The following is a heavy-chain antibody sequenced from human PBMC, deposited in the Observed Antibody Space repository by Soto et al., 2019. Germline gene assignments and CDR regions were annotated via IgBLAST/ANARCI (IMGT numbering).Heavy chain of an antibody. CDR3: AHGYWGLGNIKH. V-gene: IGHV2-5*02. CDR2: IFWDDDK. Sequence: QITLKESGPTLVRPTQALTLTCTFSGFSLSTSGVGVGWIRQPPGKALEWLALIFWDDDKRYNPSLKSRITITKDNSKNQVVLTMTNRDPVDTATYYCAHGYWGLGNIKHWGQGTLVTVSS. CDR1: GFSLSTSGVG. D-gene: IGHD7-27*01. J-gene: IGHJ4*02.